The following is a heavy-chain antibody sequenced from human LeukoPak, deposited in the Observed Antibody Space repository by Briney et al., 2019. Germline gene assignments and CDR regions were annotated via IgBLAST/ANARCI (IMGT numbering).Heavy chain of an antibody. Sequence: ASVKVSCKASGYTFTGYYIHWVRQAPGQGLEWMGWINPNSGGTNYAQKFQGRVTMTRDTSISTAYMELSSLRSEDTAVYYCARDRNGQWLGLGYYYYYMDVWGKGTTVTVSS. J-gene: IGHJ6*03. CDR1: GYTFTGYY. D-gene: IGHD6-19*01. CDR2: INPNSGGT. CDR3: ARDRNGQWLGLGYYYYYMDV. V-gene: IGHV1-2*02.